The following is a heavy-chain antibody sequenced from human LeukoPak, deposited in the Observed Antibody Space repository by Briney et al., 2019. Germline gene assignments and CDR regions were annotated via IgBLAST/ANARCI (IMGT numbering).Heavy chain of an antibody. J-gene: IGHJ5*02. CDR1: GFTFSSYS. CDR3: ARPPLGYCSSTSCLENWFDP. Sequence: GGSLRLSCAASGFTFSSYSMNWARQAPGKGLEWVSSISSSSSYIYYADSVKGRFTISRDNAKNSLYLQMNSLRAEDTAVYYCARPPLGYCSSTSCLENWFDPWGQGTLVTVSS. V-gene: IGHV3-21*01. CDR2: ISSSSSYI. D-gene: IGHD2-2*01.